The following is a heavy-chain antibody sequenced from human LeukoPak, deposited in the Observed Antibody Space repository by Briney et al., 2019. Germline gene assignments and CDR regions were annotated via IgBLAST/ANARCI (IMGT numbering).Heavy chain of an antibody. Sequence: GGSLRLSCAASGFTFDDYAMHWVRQAPGKGLEWVSGISWNSGSIGYADSVKGRFTISRDNAKNSLYLQMNSLRAEDTALYYCAKSGGISYYYYGMAVWGQGTTVTVSS. CDR2: ISWNSGSI. CDR1: GFTFDDYA. CDR3: AKSGGISYYYYGMAV. J-gene: IGHJ6*02. V-gene: IGHV3-9*01. D-gene: IGHD3-10*01.